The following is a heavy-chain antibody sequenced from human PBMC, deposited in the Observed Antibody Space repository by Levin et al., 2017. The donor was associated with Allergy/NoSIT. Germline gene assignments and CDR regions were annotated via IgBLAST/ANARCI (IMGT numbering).Heavy chain of an antibody. V-gene: IGHV3-23*01. CDR3: AKMGGVQGVRTYYYYYMDV. CDR2: ISGSGGST. Sequence: GGSLRLSCAASGFTFSSYAMSWVRQAPGKGLEWVSAISGSGGSTYYADSVKGRFTISRDNSKNTLYLQMNSLRAEDTAVYYCAKMGGVQGVRTYYYYYMDVWGKGTTVTVSS. CDR1: GFTFSSYA. J-gene: IGHJ6*03. D-gene: IGHD3-10*01.